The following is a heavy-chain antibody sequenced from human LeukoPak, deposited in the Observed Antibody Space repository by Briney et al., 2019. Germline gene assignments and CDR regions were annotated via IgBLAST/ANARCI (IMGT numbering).Heavy chain of an antibody. D-gene: IGHD5-12*01. J-gene: IGHJ4*02. V-gene: IGHV4-34*01. CDR2: INHSGST. CDR3: ARGVIGPSLRRVDIVATVALDY. CDR1: GGSFSGYY. Sequence: SETLSLTCAVYGGSFSGYYWSWIRQPPGKGLEWIGEINHSGSTNYNPSLKSRVTISVDTSKNQFSLKLSSVTAADTAVYYCARGVIGPSLRRVDIVATVALDYWGQGTLVTVSS.